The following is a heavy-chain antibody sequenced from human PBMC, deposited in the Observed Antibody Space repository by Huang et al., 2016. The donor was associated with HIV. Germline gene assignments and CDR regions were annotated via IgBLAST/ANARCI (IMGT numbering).Heavy chain of an antibody. CDR3: ARQPYCGGDCAHYYYFYMDV. Sequence: QVQLVQSGAEVKRPGASVKVSCRASGGDFSTNAVRWVRQAPGQGLEWMGGIIPMFGTTNYAQRFQGKVTITADEASRTVYMELSSLRSDDTAVYYCARQPYCGGDCAHYYYFYMDVWGKGTTVTVSS. CDR1: GGDFSTNA. J-gene: IGHJ6*03. CDR2: IIPMFGTT. V-gene: IGHV1-69*13. D-gene: IGHD2-21*02.